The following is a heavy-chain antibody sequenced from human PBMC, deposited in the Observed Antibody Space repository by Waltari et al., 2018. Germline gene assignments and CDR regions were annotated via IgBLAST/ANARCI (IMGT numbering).Heavy chain of an antibody. J-gene: IGHJ3*02. CDR1: GGSISSYY. CDR3: ARVPRELPLDAFDI. Sequence: QVQLQESGPGLVKPSETLSLTCTVSGGSISSYYWSWIRQPPGKGLEWIGYIYYSGSTNYNPPLKRRVTISVDTSKTQFSLKLSSVTAADTAVYYCARVPRELPLDAFDIWGQGTMVTVSS. V-gene: IGHV4-59*01. CDR2: IYYSGST. D-gene: IGHD1-26*01.